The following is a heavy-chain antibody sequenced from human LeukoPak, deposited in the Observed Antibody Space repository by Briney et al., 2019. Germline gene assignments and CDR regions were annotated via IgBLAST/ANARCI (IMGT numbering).Heavy chain of an antibody. CDR3: ARDNRLWFGELISNWFDP. V-gene: IGHV4-31*03. J-gene: IGHJ5*02. Sequence: NPSQTLSLTCTVSGGSISSGGYYWSWIRQHPGKGLEWIGYLYYSGSTYYNPSLKSRVTISVDTSKNQFSLKLSSVTAADTAVYYCARDNRLWFGELISNWFDPWGQGTLVTVSS. CDR2: LYYSGST. CDR1: GGSISSGGYY. D-gene: IGHD3-10*01.